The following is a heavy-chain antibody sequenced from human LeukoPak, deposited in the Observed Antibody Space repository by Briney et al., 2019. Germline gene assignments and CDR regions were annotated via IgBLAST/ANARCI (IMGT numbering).Heavy chain of an antibody. D-gene: IGHD6-13*01. Sequence: GESLQISSQGSGFGFSCYWTAWVRPMPGKGREWMGIIYPGDSDTRYSPSFQGQVTISADKSINTAYLQWSSLKASDTAMYYCARQRTGLAAANTYYFYYLDVWGKGTTVTVSS. J-gene: IGHJ6*03. CDR1: GFGFSCYW. V-gene: IGHV5-51*01. CDR3: ARQRTGLAAANTYYFYYLDV. CDR2: IYPGDSDT.